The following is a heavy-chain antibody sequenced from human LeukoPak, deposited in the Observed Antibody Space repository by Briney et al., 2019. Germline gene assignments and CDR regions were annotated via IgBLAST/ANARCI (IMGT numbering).Heavy chain of an antibody. Sequence: SGTLSLTCAVSGGSISSSNWWSWVRQPPGKGLEWIGEIYHSGSTNYNPSLKSRVTISVDTSKNQFSLKLSSVTAADTAVYYCARVKGRWSSSGWYADYYYYMDVWGKGTTVTVSS. J-gene: IGHJ6*03. CDR2: IYHSGST. CDR1: GGSISSSNW. CDR3: ARVKGRWSSSGWYADYYYYMDV. V-gene: IGHV4-4*02. D-gene: IGHD6-19*01.